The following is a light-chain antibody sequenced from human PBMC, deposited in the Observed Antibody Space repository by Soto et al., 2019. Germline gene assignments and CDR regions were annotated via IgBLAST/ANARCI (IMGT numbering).Light chain of an antibody. CDR3: QQLNSYPT. J-gene: IGKJ5*01. Sequence: IQLTQSPSSLSASVGDRVTITCRASQGISSYLAWYQQKPGKAPKLLIYAASTLQSGVPSRFSGSGSGTDFTLAISSLQPEDFATYYFQQLNSYPTFGQGTRLAIK. CDR1: QGISSY. CDR2: AAS. V-gene: IGKV1-9*01.